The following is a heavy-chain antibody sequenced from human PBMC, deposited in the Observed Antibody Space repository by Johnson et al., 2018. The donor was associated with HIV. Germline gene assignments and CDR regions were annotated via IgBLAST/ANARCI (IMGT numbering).Heavy chain of an antibody. V-gene: IGHV3-30-3*01. J-gene: IGHJ3*02. CDR1: EFTFNSYA. D-gene: IGHD5-24*01. Sequence: QVQLVESGGGVVQPGRSLRLSCAASEFTFNSYAMHWVRQDPGRGLEWVAVISYDGSNKYYADYVKGRFTISRDNSKNTLYLQMNSLRAEDTAVFYCARAYNDAFDIWGQGTMVTVSS. CDR2: ISYDGSNK. CDR3: ARAYNDAFDI.